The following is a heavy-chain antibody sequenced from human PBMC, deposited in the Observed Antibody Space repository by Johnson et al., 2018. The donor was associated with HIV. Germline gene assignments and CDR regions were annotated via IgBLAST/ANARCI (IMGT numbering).Heavy chain of an antibody. CDR1: GFTFSSYD. Sequence: VQLVESGGGVVQPGRSLRLSCAASGFTFSSYDMHWVRQATGKGLEWVSAIGTAGDTYYPGSVKGRFTISSENAKNSLYLQLNSLRAEDTAVYYCAWMATIRNYLIDEDAFDIWGQGTMVTVSS. J-gene: IGHJ3*02. D-gene: IGHD5-24*01. CDR3: AWMATIRNYLIDEDAFDI. V-gene: IGHV3-13*01. CDR2: IGTAGDT.